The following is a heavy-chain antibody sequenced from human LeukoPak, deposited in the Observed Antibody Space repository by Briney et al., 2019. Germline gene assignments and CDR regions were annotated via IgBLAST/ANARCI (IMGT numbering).Heavy chain of an antibody. V-gene: IGHV1-69*05. D-gene: IGHD3-22*01. J-gene: IGHJ3*02. CDR2: IIPIFGTA. CDR3: ARGGVYDSSGFFVANAFDI. CDR1: GGTFSSYA. Sequence: EASVKVSCKASGGTFSSYAISWVRQAPGQGLERMGGIIPIFGTANYAQKFQGRVTITTDESTSTAYMELSSLRSEDTAVYCCARGGVYDSSGFFVANAFDIWGQGTMVTVSS.